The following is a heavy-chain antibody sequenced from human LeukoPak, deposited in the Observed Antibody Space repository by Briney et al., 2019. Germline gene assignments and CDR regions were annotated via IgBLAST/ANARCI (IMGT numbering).Heavy chain of an antibody. Sequence: GGSLRLSCAASGFTFSSYAMHWVRQAPGKGLEYVSAISSNGGSTYYANSVKGRFTISRDNSKNTLYLQMGSLRAEDMAVYYCASAASTYDWIDAFDIWGQGTMVTVSS. J-gene: IGHJ3*02. V-gene: IGHV3-64*01. D-gene: IGHD1-20*01. CDR2: ISSNGGST. CDR3: ASAASTYDWIDAFDI. CDR1: GFTFSSYA.